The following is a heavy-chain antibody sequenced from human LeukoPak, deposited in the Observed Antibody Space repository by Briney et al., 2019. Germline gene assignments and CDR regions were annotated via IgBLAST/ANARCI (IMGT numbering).Heavy chain of an antibody. Sequence: SETLSLTCTVSGGSISSSSYYWGWIRQPPGKGLEWIGSIYYSGSTYYNPSLKSRVTISVDTSKNQFSLKLSSVTAADTAVYYCARRARGSYLYYFDYWGQGTLVTVFS. CDR2: IYYSGST. D-gene: IGHD3-10*01. V-gene: IGHV4-39*01. J-gene: IGHJ4*02. CDR1: GGSISSSSYY. CDR3: ARRARGSYLYYFDY.